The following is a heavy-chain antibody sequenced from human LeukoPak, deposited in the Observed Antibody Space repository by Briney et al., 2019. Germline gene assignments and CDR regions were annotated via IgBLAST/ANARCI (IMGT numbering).Heavy chain of an antibody. Sequence: GESLKISCKGSGYNFINYWISWVRQVPGKGLEWMGTIDPSDSYNNYSPSFQGHVTISADKSISTAYLQWSSLKASDTAMYYCARAYSRSRFDYWGQGTLVTVSS. D-gene: IGHD6-6*01. J-gene: IGHJ4*02. CDR1: GYNFINYW. CDR2: IDPSDSYN. V-gene: IGHV5-10-1*01. CDR3: ARAYSRSRFDY.